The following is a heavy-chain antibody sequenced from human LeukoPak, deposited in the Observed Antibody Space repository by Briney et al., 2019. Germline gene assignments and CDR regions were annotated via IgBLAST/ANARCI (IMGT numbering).Heavy chain of an antibody. V-gene: IGHV3-23*01. J-gene: IGHJ4*02. D-gene: IGHD3-10*01. Sequence: GGSLRLSCAASGFTFSNYAMSWVRQAPGKGLEWVSLISGNGVSPYDADSVKGRFTISRDNSKNTMYLQMNSLRAEDTAVYYCAKAFGGYCFDYWGQGTLVTVS. CDR3: AKAFGGYCFDY. CDR2: ISGNGVSP. CDR1: GFTFSNYA.